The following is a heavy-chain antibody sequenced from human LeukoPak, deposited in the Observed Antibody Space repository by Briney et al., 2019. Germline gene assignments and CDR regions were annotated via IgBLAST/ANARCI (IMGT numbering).Heavy chain of an antibody. J-gene: IGHJ6*02. CDR1: GGSISSYY. CDR3: ASVLTGSYYYYGMDV. CDR2: IYYSGST. D-gene: IGHD3-9*01. V-gene: IGHV4-59*01. Sequence: SETLSLTCTGSGGSISSYYWSWIRQPPGKGLEWIGYIYYSGSTNYNPSLKSRVTISVDTSKNQFSLKLSSVTAADTAVYYCASVLTGSYYYYGMDVWGQGTTVTVSS.